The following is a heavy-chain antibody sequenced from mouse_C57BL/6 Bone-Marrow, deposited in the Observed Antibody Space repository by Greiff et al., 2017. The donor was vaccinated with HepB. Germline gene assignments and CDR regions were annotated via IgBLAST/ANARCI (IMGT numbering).Heavy chain of an antibody. CDR1: GFTFSSYT. CDR2: ISGGGGNT. CDR3: ARRTTVVATGYFDV. D-gene: IGHD1-1*01. V-gene: IGHV5-9*01. J-gene: IGHJ1*03. Sequence: EVKLEESGGGLVKPGGSLKLSCAASGFTFSSYTMSWVRQTPEKRLEWVATISGGGGNTYYPDSVKGRFTISRDNAKNTLYLQMSSLRSEDTALYYCARRTTVVATGYFDVWGTGTTVTVSS.